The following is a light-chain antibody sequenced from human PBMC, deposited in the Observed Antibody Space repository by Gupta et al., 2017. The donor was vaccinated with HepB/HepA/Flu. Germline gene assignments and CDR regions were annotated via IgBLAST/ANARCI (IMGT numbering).Light chain of an antibody. J-gene: IGLJ2*01. CDR2: DVS. CDR3: SSYTSSSTVV. V-gene: IGLV2-14*03. CDR1: SSDVGGHNY. Sequence: QSALTHPASVSGSPGQTITTPCTGSSSDVGGHNYVSWYQQHPGKAPKLMIYDVSNRPSGVSYRFAGSKSGNKASLTISWLQAEDEAEYYCSSYTSSSTVVFGGGTKLTVL.